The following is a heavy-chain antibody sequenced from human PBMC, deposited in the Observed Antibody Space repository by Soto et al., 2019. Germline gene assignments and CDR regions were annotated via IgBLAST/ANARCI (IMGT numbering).Heavy chain of an antibody. Sequence: ASVKVSCKXSGYTFTSYGISWVRQAPGQGLEWMGWISAYNGNTNYAQKLQGRVTMTTDTSTSTAYMELRSLRSDDTAVYYCARGADIVVVPAASDYYYYYGMDVWGQGTTVTVSS. CDR3: ARGADIVVVPAASDYYYYYGMDV. CDR1: GYTFTSYG. J-gene: IGHJ6*02. D-gene: IGHD2-2*01. V-gene: IGHV1-18*04. CDR2: ISAYNGNT.